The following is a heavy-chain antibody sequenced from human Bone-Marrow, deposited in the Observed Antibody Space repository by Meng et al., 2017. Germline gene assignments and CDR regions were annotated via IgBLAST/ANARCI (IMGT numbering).Heavy chain of an antibody. CDR2: IWSDGSNK. CDR1: GFTFSSYG. J-gene: IGHJ4*02. D-gene: IGHD6-13*01. Sequence: QVQLVASGGGVVQPGRSLRLSWAASGFTFSSYGMHWVRQAPGKGLEWVAVIWSDGSNKYYAESVKGRFTISRDTSKNTLYLQMDSLRVEDTAVYYCARDLSSSSLDYRGQGTLVTVSS. V-gene: IGHV3-33*01. CDR3: ARDLSSSSLDY.